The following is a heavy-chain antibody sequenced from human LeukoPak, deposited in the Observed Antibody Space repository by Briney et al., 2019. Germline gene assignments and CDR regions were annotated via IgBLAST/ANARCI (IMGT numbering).Heavy chain of an antibody. CDR3: ASSLDIVVVPAAISLDY. J-gene: IGHJ4*02. D-gene: IGHD2-2*03. CDR2: NPNSGGT. V-gene: IGHV1-2*02. Sequence: NPNSGGTNYAQKFQGRVTMTRDTSISTAYMELSRLRSDDTAVYYCASSLDIVVVPAAISLDYWGQGTLVTVSS.